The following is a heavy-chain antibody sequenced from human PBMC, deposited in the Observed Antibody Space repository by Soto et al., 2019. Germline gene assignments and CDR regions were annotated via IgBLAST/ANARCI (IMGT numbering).Heavy chain of an antibody. D-gene: IGHD3-10*01. CDR1: GGSISSADYY. CDR2: FHSSGAT. V-gene: IGHV4-30-4*01. CDR3: ARIWFGDFDY. Sequence: QVQLQESGPGLVKPSQTLSLTCTVSGGSISSADYYWSWIRQPPGKGLEWIGYFHSSGATYKDPSLKSRVPTSVGTAKNQTSLKLDSVTAADTAVYYCARIWFGDFDYWGHGTLVTVSS. J-gene: IGHJ4*01.